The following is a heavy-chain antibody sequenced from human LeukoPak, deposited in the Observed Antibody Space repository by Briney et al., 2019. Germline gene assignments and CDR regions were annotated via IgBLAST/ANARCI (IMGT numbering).Heavy chain of an antibody. D-gene: IGHD6-13*01. J-gene: IGHJ4*02. CDR1: GGSISSYY. CDR3: ARDLREQQLEPLFDY. CDR2: IYYSGST. Sequence: SETLSLTCTVSGGSISSYYWSWIRQPPGKGLEWIGYIYYSGSTNYNPSLKSRVTISVDTSKNQFSLKLSSVTAADTAVYYCARDLREQQLEPLFDYWGQGTLVTVSS. V-gene: IGHV4-59*01.